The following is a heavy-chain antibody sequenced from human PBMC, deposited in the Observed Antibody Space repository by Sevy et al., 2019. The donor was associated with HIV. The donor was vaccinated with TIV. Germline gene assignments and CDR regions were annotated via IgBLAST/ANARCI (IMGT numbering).Heavy chain of an antibody. D-gene: IGHD3-10*01. V-gene: IGHV7-4-1*02. CDR1: GYTFITYD. J-gene: IGHJ5*02. Sequence: ASVKVSCKASGYTFITYDMNWVRQAPGQGLEWMGWINTNTGNPTYAQGFTGRFVFSLDTSVSTAYLQISSLKAEDTAVYYCARDITKVRGVPRWFDPWGQGTLVTVSS. CDR3: ARDITKVRGVPRWFDP. CDR2: INTNTGNP.